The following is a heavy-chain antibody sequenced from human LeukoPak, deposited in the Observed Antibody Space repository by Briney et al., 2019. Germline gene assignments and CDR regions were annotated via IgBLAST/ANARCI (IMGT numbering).Heavy chain of an antibody. CDR2: ISSSSSYI. CDR1: GFTFSSYS. J-gene: IGHJ4*02. CDR3: AREPQGEADY. D-gene: IGHD3-10*01. V-gene: IGHV3-21*01. Sequence: GGSLRLSCAASGFTFSSYSMNWVRQAPGKGLEWVSSISSSSSYIYYADSVKGRFTISRDNAKNSLYLQMNSLRVEDTAVYYCAREPQGEADYWGQGTLVTVSS.